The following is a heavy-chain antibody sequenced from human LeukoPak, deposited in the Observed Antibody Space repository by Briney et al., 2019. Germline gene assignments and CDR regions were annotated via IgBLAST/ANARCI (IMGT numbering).Heavy chain of an antibody. CDR3: ARNGPYSSGWLDY. V-gene: IGHV3-33*08. CDR2: IWYDGSNK. D-gene: IGHD6-19*01. J-gene: IGHJ4*02. CDR1: GFTFRNYV. Sequence: GGSLRLSCAASGFTFRNYVIHWVRQAPGKGLEWVAVIWYDGSNKYYADSVKGRFTISRDNSKNTLYLQMNSLRAEDTAVYYCARNGPYSSGWLDYWGQGTLVTVSS.